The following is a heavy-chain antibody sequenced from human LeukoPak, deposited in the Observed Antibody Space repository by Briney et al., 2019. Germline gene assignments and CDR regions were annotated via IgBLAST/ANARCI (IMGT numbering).Heavy chain of an antibody. CDR1: GGTFTYYS. D-gene: IGHD3-22*01. CDR3: ARDRLDDSSGYGDYYYMDV. J-gene: IGHJ6*03. CDR2: IIPMFGTT. V-gene: IGHV1-69*13. Sequence: SVKVSCKASGGTFTYYSITWVRQAPGQGLEWMGGIIPMFGTTNYAQKFQGRVTITADESTSTAYMELSSLRSEDTAVYYCARDRLDDSSGYGDYYYMDVWGKGTTVTVSS.